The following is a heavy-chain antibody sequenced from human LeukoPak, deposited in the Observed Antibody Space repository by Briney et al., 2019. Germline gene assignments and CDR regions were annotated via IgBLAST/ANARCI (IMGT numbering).Heavy chain of an antibody. CDR1: GFTFSSYA. J-gene: IGHJ4*02. Sequence: GGSLRLSCAASGFTFSSYAMHWVRQAPGKGLEWVAVISYDGSNKYYADSVKGRFTISRDNSKNTLYLQMNSLRAEDTAVYYCARKVSGTTCSFDYWGQGTLVTVSS. V-gene: IGHV3-30-3*01. CDR3: ARKVSGTTCSFDY. CDR2: ISYDGSNK. D-gene: IGHD2-2*01.